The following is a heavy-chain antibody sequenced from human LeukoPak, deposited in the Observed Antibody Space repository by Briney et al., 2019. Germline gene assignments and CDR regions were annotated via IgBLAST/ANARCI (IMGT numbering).Heavy chain of an antibody. CDR2: ISAYNGNT. J-gene: IGHJ4*02. CDR1: GYTLTSYG. D-gene: IGHD3-16*02. V-gene: IGHV1-18*01. CDR3: AREPRWGSYRRYYFDY. Sequence: ASVKVSCKASGYTLTSYGISSVRQAPGQGLECMGWISAYNGNTNYAQKLQGRVTMTTDTSTSTAYMELRSLRADDTAVYYCAREPRWGSYRRYYFDYWGQGTLVTVSS.